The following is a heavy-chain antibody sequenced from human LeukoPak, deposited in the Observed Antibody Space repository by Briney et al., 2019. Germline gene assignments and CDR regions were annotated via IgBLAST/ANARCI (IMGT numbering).Heavy chain of an antibody. D-gene: IGHD3-16*02. J-gene: IGHJ3*02. V-gene: IGHV3-15*01. CDR3: TTDLSSPSSYDYVWGSYRLGAFDI. CDR2: IKDKTDGGTT. Sequence: GGSLRLSCVASGFAFSNAWMSWVRQAPGKGLEWVGGIKDKTDGGTTDDAAPVKGRFTISRDDSKNTLYLQMNSLKTEDTAVYYCTTDLSSPSSYDYVWGSYRLGAFDIWGQGTMVTVSS. CDR1: GFAFSNAW.